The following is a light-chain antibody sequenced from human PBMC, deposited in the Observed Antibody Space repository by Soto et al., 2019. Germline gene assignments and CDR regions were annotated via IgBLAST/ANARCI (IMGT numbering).Light chain of an antibody. V-gene: IGLV2-11*01. Sequence: QSVLTQPRSVSGSPGQSVTISCTGTSGDVGAYDRVSWYQHHPTKAPKLLMYSNNQRPSGVPDRFSGSKSGTSASLAISGLQSEDEADYYCAAWDDNLNGVVFGGGTKLTVL. J-gene: IGLJ2*01. CDR3: AAWDDNLNGVV. CDR2: SNN. CDR1: SGDVGAYDR.